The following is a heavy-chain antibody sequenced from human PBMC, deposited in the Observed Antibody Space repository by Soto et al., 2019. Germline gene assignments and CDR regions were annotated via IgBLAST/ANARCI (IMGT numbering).Heavy chain of an antibody. CDR1: GFTFSNAW. Sequence: GGSLRLSCAASGFTFSNAWMSWVRQAPGKGLEWVGRIKSKTDGGTTDYAAPVKGRFTISRDDSKNTLYLQMNSLKTEDTAVYYCTTDREIIAVAGENWFDPWGQGTLVTVSS. J-gene: IGHJ5*02. V-gene: IGHV3-15*01. CDR2: IKSKTDGGTT. D-gene: IGHD6-19*01. CDR3: TTDREIIAVAGENWFDP.